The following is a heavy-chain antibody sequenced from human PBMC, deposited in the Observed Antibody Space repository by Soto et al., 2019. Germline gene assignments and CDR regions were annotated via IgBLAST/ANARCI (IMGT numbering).Heavy chain of an antibody. J-gene: IGHJ6*02. Sequence: SETLSLTCAVSGGSISSSNWWSWVRQPPGKGLEWIGEIYHSGSTNYNPSLKSRVTISVDKSKNQFSLKLSSVTAADTAVYYCARAGAAMAPYYYYGMDVWGQGTTVTVS. CDR1: GGSISSSNW. CDR2: IYHSGST. V-gene: IGHV4-4*02. CDR3: ARAGAAMAPYYYYGMDV. D-gene: IGHD5-18*01.